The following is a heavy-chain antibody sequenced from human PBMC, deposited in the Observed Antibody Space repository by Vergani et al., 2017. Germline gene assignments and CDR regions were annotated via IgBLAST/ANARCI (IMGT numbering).Heavy chain of an antibody. V-gene: IGHV3-15*01. J-gene: IGHJ5*02. CDR1: GFTFSNAW. CDR3: TTVSPYSSSWYMGDGWFDP. CDR2: IKSKTDGGTT. Sequence: EVQLVESGGGLVKPGGSLRLSCAASGFTFSNAWMSWVRQAPGKGLEWVGRIKSKTDGGTTDYAAPVKGRFTISRDDSKNTLYLQMNSLKTEDTAVYYCTTVSPYSSSWYMGDGWFDPWGQGTLVTVSS. D-gene: IGHD6-13*01.